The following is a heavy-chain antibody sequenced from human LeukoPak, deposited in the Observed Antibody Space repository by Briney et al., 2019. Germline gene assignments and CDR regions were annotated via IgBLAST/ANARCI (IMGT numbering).Heavy chain of an antibody. CDR3: AREGDYVWGSYRYYYFDY. CDR1: GYSISSGYY. J-gene: IGHJ4*02. Sequence: SETLSLTCTVSGYSISSGYYWGWIRQPPGKGLEWIGSIDQSGSTYYNPSLKSRVTMSVDTSKNRLSLKLSSVTAADTAVYYCAREGDYVWGSYRYYYFDYWGQGTLVTVSS. V-gene: IGHV4-38-2*02. D-gene: IGHD3-16*02. CDR2: IDQSGST.